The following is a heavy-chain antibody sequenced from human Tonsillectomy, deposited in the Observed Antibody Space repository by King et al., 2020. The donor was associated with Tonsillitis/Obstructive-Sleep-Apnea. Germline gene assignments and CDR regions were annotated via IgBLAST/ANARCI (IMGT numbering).Heavy chain of an antibody. V-gene: IGHV1-46*01. D-gene: IGHD6-19*01. J-gene: IGHJ4*02. CDR1: GYTFTRYY. CDR3: ARDDKAGRKFDY. Sequence: VQLVESGAEVKKPGASVRVSCKAYGYTFTRYYIHWVRQAPGQGLEWMGIINPSDGITTYSQKFQGRVTMTRDTSTNTVHMELSSLRSEDTAVYYCARDDKAGRKFDYWGKGTLVTVSS. CDR2: INPSDGIT.